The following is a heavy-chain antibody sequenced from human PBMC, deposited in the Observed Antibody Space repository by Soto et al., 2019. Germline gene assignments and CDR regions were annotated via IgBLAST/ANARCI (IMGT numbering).Heavy chain of an antibody. V-gene: IGHV3-72*01. CDR1: GFTLSDHY. CDR2: TKNRSQRYTI. D-gene: IGHD6-6*01. Sequence: EVQLVEFGGDLVQPGGSLRLSCAASGFTLSDHYMDWVRQAPGKGLEWVARTKNRSQRYTIEYAASVKGRFTISRDDSKNSLFLQMNSLKSNDTAVYYCTCWIAARCSWGQGTLVTVAS. J-gene: IGHJ4*02. CDR3: TCWIAARCS.